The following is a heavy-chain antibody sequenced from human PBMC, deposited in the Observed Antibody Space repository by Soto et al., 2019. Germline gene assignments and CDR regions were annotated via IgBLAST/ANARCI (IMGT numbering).Heavy chain of an antibody. D-gene: IGHD2-15*01. CDR1: GFLFRNYE. V-gene: IGHV3-48*03. CDR3: ARCSRNSCYSYGVDV. Sequence: EVRLVESGGDLVKSGGSLRLSCVGSGFLFRNYEMNWVRQAPGKGLEWLAHISTTGGHVSESDSVKGRFTISRDNTKDSLYLQMNSLRDEDTAVYFCARCSRNSCYSYGVDVWGQGATVTVSS. J-gene: IGHJ6*02. CDR2: ISTTGGHV.